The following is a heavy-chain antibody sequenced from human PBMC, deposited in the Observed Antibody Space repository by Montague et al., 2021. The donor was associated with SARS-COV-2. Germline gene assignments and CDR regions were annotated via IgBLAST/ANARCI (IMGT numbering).Heavy chain of an antibody. D-gene: IGHD5-24*01. Sequence: SLRLSCAASGFTFNNYGIHWVRQAPGKGLEWVAVISYEVSQRFSXDSXHVRFAISRDSAQRTVFLLMNSLRVDDTAVYHCAKASEVFWLGQFARDAFDLWGQGTTVTISS. CDR3: AKASEVFWLGQFARDAFDL. V-gene: IGHV3-30*18. J-gene: IGHJ6*02. CDR1: GFTFNNYG. CDR2: ISYEVSQR.